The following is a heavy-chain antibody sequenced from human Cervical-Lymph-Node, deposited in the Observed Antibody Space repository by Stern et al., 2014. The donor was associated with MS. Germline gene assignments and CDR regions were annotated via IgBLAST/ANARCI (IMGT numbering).Heavy chain of an antibody. J-gene: IGHJ4*02. D-gene: IGHD4-11*01. CDR2: INPSGGSA. CDR1: GYTFTSYY. CDR3: ARVYSNGWFDY. Sequence: QVQLVQSGAEVKKPGASVKVSCKASGYTFTSYYMYWVLQAPGQRLEGLGIINPSGGSATYAQKFQGRVTMTRDTSTSTVYMELSSLRSEDTAVYYCARVYSNGWFDYWGQGTLVTVSS. V-gene: IGHV1-46*01.